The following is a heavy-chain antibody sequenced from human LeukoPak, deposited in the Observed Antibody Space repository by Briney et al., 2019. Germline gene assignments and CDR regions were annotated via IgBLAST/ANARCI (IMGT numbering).Heavy chain of an antibody. Sequence: NPGGSLRLSCVASGFIFRTYSMNWARQAPGKGLEWVSSISSSSSHIYYADSVKGRFTISRDNAKNSLYLRMNSLRAEDTAVYYCARTKRDPNPFDYWGRGTLVTVSS. V-gene: IGHV3-21*06. D-gene: IGHD2-8*01. CDR3: ARTKRDPNPFDY. J-gene: IGHJ4*02. CDR1: GFIFRTYS. CDR2: ISSSSSHI.